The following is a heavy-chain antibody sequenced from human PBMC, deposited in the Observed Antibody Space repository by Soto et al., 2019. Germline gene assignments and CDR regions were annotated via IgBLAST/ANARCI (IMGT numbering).Heavy chain of an antibody. D-gene: IGHD1-7*01. J-gene: IGHJ6*03. CDR1: GDSVSSNSAA. V-gene: IGHV6-1*01. Sequence: QSPTLSLTCAISGDSVSSNSAAWNWIRQSPSRGLEWLGRTYYRSKWYNDYAVSVKSRITINPDTSKNQFSLQLNSVTPEDTAVYYCAHENWNYVDPYYYYYMDVWGKGTTVTVSS. CDR3: AHENWNYVDPYYYYYMDV. CDR2: TYYRSKWYN.